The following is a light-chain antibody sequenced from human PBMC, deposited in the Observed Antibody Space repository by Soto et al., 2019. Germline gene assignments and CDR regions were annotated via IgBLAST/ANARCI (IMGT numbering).Light chain of an antibody. CDR1: SSNIGAGYD. CDR3: QSYDSSLSGGV. CDR2: GNS. V-gene: IGLV1-40*01. Sequence: QSVLTQPPSVSGAPGQRVTISCTGSSSNIGAGYDVHWYQQIPGTAPKLLIYGNSNRPSGVPDRFSGSKSGTSASLAITGLQAEDEADHYCQSYDSSLSGGVFGGGTKVTVL. J-gene: IGLJ3*02.